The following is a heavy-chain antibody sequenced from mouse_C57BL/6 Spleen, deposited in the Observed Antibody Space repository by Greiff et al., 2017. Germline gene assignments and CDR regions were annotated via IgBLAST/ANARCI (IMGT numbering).Heavy chain of an antibody. V-gene: IGHV1-64*01. J-gene: IGHJ4*01. CDR1: GYTFTSYW. Sequence: VQLQQPGAELVKPGASVKLSCKASGYTFTSYWMHWVKQRPGQGLEWIGMIHPNSGSTNYNEKFKSKATLTVDKSSSTAYMQLSSLTSEDSAVYYCARSRIYDYNGYYAMDYWGQGTSVTVSS. CDR2: IHPNSGST. D-gene: IGHD2-4*01. CDR3: ARSRIYDYNGYYAMDY.